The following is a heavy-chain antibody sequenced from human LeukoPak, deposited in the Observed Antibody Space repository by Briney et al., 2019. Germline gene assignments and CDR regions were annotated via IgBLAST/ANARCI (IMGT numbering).Heavy chain of an antibody. CDR1: GYTFTSYY. D-gene: IGHD1-26*01. CDR2: INPTGGST. J-gene: IGHJ5*02. CDR3: ARDNSVGDNAWWFDP. Sequence: ASVKVSFKASGYTFTSYYMHWVRQAPGQGLEWMGLINPTGGSTGYAQKFQGRVIMTRDMSTSTDYMELSSLRSEDTAIYYCARDNSVGDNAWWFDPWGQGTLVTVSS. V-gene: IGHV1-46*01.